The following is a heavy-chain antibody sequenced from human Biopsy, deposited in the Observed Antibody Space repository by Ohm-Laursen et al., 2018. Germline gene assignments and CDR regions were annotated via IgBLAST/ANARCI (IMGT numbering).Heavy chain of an antibody. CDR2: INPGGNST. CDR1: GYTFTTYY. CDR3: LLASFDY. V-gene: IGHV1-46*01. Sequence: ASVNVSCKASGYTFTTYYIHWVRQAPGQGLEWMGIINPGGNSTAYTQNFQVRVTMTWDTSTTTVYMELSSLRSEDTAVYYCLLASFDYWGQGTLVTVPS. J-gene: IGHJ4*02.